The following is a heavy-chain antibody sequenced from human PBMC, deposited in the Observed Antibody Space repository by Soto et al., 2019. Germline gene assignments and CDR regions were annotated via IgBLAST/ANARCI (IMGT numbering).Heavy chain of an antibody. CDR1: GFTFSSYA. V-gene: IGHV3-23*01. CDR3: AKGGRQLVTFDY. Sequence: EVQLLESGGGLVQPGGSLRLSCAASGFTFSSYAMSWVRQAPGKGLEWVSAISGSGGSTYYADSVKGRFTISRDNSKNTLYLHMNSLRAEDTAVYYCAKGGRQLVTFDYWGQGTLVTVSS. CDR2: ISGSGGST. J-gene: IGHJ4*02. D-gene: IGHD6-13*01.